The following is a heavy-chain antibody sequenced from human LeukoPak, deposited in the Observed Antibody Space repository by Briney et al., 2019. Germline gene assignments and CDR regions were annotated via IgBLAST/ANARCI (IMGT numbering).Heavy chain of an antibody. D-gene: IGHD3-22*01. CDR1: GFTFSSYA. CDR3: ARDPLDSRAYLLFYFDY. CDR2: ISNVRSNK. J-gene: IGHJ4*02. Sequence: GGSLRLSCAASGFTFSSYAIHWVRQAPGKGLEWVAAISNVRSNKYYAYSVKGRITISRDNTKNTLHLEMNSLRAEDTAVYYCARDPLDSRAYLLFYFDYWGQGSLVTVSS. V-gene: IGHV3-30*04.